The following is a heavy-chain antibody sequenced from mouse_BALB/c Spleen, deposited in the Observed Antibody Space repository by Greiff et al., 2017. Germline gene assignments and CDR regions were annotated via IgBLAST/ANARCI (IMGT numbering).Heavy chain of an antibody. Sequence: QVQLQQSGAELAKPGASVKMSCKASGYTFTSYWMHWVKQRPGQGLEWIGYINPSTGYTEYNQKFKDKATLTADKSSSTAYMQLSSLTSEDSAVYYCARRQLGPPYAMDYWGQGTSVTVSS. J-gene: IGHJ4*01. D-gene: IGHD3-2*01. CDR2: INPSTGYT. V-gene: IGHV1-7*01. CDR1: GYTFTSYW. CDR3: ARRQLGPPYAMDY.